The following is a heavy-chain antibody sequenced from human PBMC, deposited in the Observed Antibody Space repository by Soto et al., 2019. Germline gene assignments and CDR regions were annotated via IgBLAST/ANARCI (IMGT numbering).Heavy chain of an antibody. V-gene: IGHV3-64D*06. CDR2: ISSDGDNP. Sequence: HPGGSLRLSCSASAFTFSSYAMHWVRQAPGKGLEYVSAISSDGDNPYYADSVKGRFTISRDNSKNTLYLQMSSLRSEDTAVYYCVTDVFSGYYYVPFDCWGQGT. CDR1: AFTFSSYA. CDR3: VTDVFSGYYYVPFDC. D-gene: IGHD1-26*01. J-gene: IGHJ4*02.